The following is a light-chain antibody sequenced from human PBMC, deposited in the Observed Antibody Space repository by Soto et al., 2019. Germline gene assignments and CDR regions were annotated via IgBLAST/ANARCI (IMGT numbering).Light chain of an antibody. V-gene: IGKV1-27*01. CDR2: AAS. CDR1: QGISTS. J-gene: IGKJ4*01. CDR3: QKYNSAPLT. Sequence: DIQMTQSPSSLSASVGDRVTITCRASQGISTSLAWYQQKPGKVPKLLIYAASTLHSGVPSRFSGSGSGTDFTLTISSLQPEDVATYYCQKYNSAPLTFGGGTKVVIK.